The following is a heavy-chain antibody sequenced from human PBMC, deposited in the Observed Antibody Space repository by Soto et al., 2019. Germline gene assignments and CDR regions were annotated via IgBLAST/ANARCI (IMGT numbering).Heavy chain of an antibody. CDR3: AADYGDYVNWYFDL. D-gene: IGHD4-17*01. V-gene: IGHV4-38-2*01. J-gene: IGHJ2*01. Sequence: PSETLSLTCAVSGYSISSGYYWGWIRQPPGKGLEWIGSIYRSGSTYYNPSLKSRVTTSVDTSKNQFSLKLSSVTAADTAVYYCAADYGDYVNWYFDLWGRGTLVTVSS. CDR2: IYRSGST. CDR1: GYSISSGYY.